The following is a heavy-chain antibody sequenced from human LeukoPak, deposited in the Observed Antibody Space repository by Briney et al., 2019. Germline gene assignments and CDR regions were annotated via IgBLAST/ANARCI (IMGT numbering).Heavy chain of an antibody. Sequence: GGSLRLSCAASGLIVSSNYMSWVRQAPGKGLEWVSVIYSGGSTYYADSVKGRFTISRDNSKNTLYLQMNSLRAEDTAVYYCATTIAVAGTSWFDPWGQGTLVTVSS. D-gene: IGHD6-19*01. CDR3: ATTIAVAGTSWFDP. J-gene: IGHJ5*02. CDR1: GLIVSSNY. V-gene: IGHV3-53*01. CDR2: IYSGGST.